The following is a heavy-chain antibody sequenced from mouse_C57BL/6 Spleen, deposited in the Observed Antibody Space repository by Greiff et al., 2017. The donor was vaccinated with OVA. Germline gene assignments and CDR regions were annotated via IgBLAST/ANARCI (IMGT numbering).Heavy chain of an antibody. Sequence: VQVVESGPGLVQPSQSLSITCTVSGFSLTSYGVHWVRQSPGKGLEWLGVICRGGSTDYNAPFMSRLSITKDNSKSQVFFKRNSLQADDTAIYYCAKDRAIYDGYYDYAMDYWGQGTSVTVSS. V-gene: IGHV2-5*01. CDR1: GFSLTSYG. CDR2: ICRGGST. J-gene: IGHJ4*01. CDR3: AKDRAIYDGYYDYAMDY. D-gene: IGHD2-3*01.